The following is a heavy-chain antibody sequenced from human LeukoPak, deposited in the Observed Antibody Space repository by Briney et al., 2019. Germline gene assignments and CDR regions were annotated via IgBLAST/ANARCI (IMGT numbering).Heavy chain of an antibody. D-gene: IGHD2-15*01. Sequence: ASVKVSCKASGYTFTSYYMHWVRQAPGQGLEWMGIINPNSGITNYAQKSQARVSMTRDTSTSTVYMELSILRSEDTALYYCARGGGGLDYWGQGTLVTVSS. CDR1: GYTFTSYY. J-gene: IGHJ4*02. CDR2: INPNSGIT. V-gene: IGHV1-46*01. CDR3: ARGGGGLDY.